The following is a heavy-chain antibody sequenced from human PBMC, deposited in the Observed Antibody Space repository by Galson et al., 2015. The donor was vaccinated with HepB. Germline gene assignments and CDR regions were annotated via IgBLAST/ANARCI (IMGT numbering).Heavy chain of an antibody. Sequence: SLRLSCAVSGFTFSGAWMSWVRQAPGKGLEWVATIKQDGSDKYYVDSVKGRFTISRDNAKNSLFLQMISLRAEDTAIYHCARDASWVGNPWYFDHWGQGTRVTVSS. V-gene: IGHV3-7*01. J-gene: IGHJ4*02. CDR2: IKQDGSDK. D-gene: IGHD4-23*01. CDR1: GFTFSGAW. CDR3: ARDASWVGNPWYFDH.